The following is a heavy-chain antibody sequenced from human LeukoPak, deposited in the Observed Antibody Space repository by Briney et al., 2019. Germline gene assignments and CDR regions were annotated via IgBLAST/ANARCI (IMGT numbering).Heavy chain of an antibody. V-gene: IGHV3-23*01. CDR2: ISGSGGST. D-gene: IGHD2-15*01. CDR1: GLTFSSYA. CDR3: AKSSTSSEVAAGFDP. J-gene: IGHJ5*02. Sequence: GGSLRLSCAASGLTFSSYAMSWVRPAPGKGLEWVSAISGSGGSTYYADSVKGRFTISRDNSKNTLYLQMNSLRAEDTAVYYCAKSSTSSEVAAGFDPWGQGTLVTVSS.